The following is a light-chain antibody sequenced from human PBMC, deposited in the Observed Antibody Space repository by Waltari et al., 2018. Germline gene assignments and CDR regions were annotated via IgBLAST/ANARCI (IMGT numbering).Light chain of an antibody. CDR1: QGISSG. Sequence: AIQLTQSPSFLSASVGDTVTINCRASQGISSGLAWYQQKPGKPPQLLIYDTSSLISGVPSRFSGSGSGTDFTLTISSLQPEDFATYNCQQVSTYPFYTFGQGTKL. CDR3: QQVSTYPFYT. V-gene: IGKV1-13*02. CDR2: DTS. J-gene: IGKJ2*01.